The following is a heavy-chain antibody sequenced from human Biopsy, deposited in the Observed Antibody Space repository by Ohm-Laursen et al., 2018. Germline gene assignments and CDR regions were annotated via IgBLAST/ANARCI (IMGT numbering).Heavy chain of an antibody. CDR3: ARAVDYYDPYYYYGLDV. CDR1: GGSFSGYY. V-gene: IGHV4-34*01. J-gene: IGHJ6*02. CDR2: INHRGST. D-gene: IGHD3-16*01. Sequence: GTLSLTCAVYGGSFSGYYWSWIRQPPGKGLEWIGEINHRGSTNYNPSLKSRVTISVDTSKNQFSPKLRSVTAADTAVYYCARAVDYYDPYYYYGLDVWGQGTTVTVSS.